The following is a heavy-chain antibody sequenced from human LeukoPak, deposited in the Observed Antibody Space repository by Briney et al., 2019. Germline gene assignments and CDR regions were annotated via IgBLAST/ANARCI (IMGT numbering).Heavy chain of an antibody. CDR1: GGTFSSYA. J-gene: IGHJ4*02. Sequence: GPSVKVSCKASGGTFSSYAISWVRQAPGQGLEWMGGIIPIFGTANYAQKFQGRVTITADESTSTAYMELSSLRTEDTAVYYCAREPTIAAAGTEEYWGQGTLVTVSS. CDR2: IIPIFGTA. V-gene: IGHV1-69*01. D-gene: IGHD6-13*01. CDR3: AREPTIAAAGTEEY.